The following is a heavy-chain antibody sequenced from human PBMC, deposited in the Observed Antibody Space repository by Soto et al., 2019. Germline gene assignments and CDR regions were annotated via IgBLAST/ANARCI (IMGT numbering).Heavy chain of an antibody. CDR3: ARGNSPERSGSYFDY. J-gene: IGHJ4*02. Sequence: SETLSLTCTVSGGSISSYYWSWIRQPPGKGLEWIGHIYYSGSTNYNPSLKSRVTISVDNAKNSLYLQMNSLRAEDTALYYCARGNSPERSGSYFDYWGQGTLVTVSS. CDR2: IYYSGST. V-gene: IGHV4-59*12. CDR1: GGSISSYY. D-gene: IGHD1-1*01.